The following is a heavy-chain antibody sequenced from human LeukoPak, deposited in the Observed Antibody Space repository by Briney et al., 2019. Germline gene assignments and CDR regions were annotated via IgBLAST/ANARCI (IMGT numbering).Heavy chain of an antibody. CDR1: GYTFTDYF. J-gene: IGHJ4*02. Sequence: ASVKVSCKASGYTFTDYFMHWVRQAPGQSLEWMGWIHPNSGATNYAQKFHGRVIMTRDTSISTVNMELSSLRSDDTAVYYCARDRSSGRDLDYWGQGTLVTVSS. CDR2: IHPNSGAT. D-gene: IGHD3-22*01. CDR3: ARDRSSGRDLDY. V-gene: IGHV1-2*02.